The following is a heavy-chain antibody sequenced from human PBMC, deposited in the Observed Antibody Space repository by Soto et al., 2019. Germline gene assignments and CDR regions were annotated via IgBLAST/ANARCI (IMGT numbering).Heavy chain of an antibody. J-gene: IGHJ5*02. V-gene: IGHV4-59*01. CDR1: GGSISSYY. CDR3: ARLIVGANNWFDP. Sequence: SETLSLTCTVSGGSISSYYWSWIRQPPGKGLEWIGYIYYSGSTNYNPSLKSRVTISVDTSKNQFSLKLSSVTAADTAVYYRARLIVGANNWFDPWGQGTLVTVSS. CDR2: IYYSGST. D-gene: IGHD1-26*01.